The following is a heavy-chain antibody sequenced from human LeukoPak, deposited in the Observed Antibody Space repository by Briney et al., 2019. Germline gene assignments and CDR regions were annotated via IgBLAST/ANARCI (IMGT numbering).Heavy chain of an antibody. J-gene: IGHJ4*02. CDR2: IYHSGST. Sequence: SGTLSLTCAVSGGSISSSNWWSWVRQPPGKGLEWIGEIYHSGSTNYNPSLKSRVTISVDKSKNQFSLKLSSVTAADTAVYYCARPHRYCSSTSCYGLRYQYVYWGQGTLVTVSS. CDR1: GGSISSSNW. CDR3: ARPHRYCSSTSCYGLRYQYVY. D-gene: IGHD2-2*01. V-gene: IGHV4-4*02.